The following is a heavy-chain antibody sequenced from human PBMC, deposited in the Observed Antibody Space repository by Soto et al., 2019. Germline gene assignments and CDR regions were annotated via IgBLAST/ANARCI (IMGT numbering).Heavy chain of an antibody. CDR3: VRRHVSVTGIDWFDP. J-gene: IGHJ5*02. CDR1: RYTFTSYG. Sequence: QVQLVQSGTEVKKPGASVKVSCKASRYTFTSYGIHWVRQAPGQRLEWMGWINAANGDTKYSPKFQGRVTITRDTSASTANMELSSLRSEDTAVYYCVRRHVSVTGIDWFDPWGQGTLVTVSS. D-gene: IGHD4-4*01. V-gene: IGHV1-3*01. CDR2: INAANGDT.